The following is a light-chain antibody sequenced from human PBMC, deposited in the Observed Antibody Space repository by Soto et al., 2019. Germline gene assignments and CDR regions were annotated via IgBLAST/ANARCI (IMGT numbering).Light chain of an antibody. CDR1: RFNIGSNA. Sequence: QSVLTQPPSASGTPGQRVTISCSGSRFNIGSNAVNWYQQLPGTAPKLLIYTNNQRPSGVPDRFSGSKSGTSASLAISGLQSEDEADYNCAAWDDSLTGPVFGGGTKLTVL. J-gene: IGLJ3*02. CDR3: AAWDDSLTGPV. CDR2: TNN. V-gene: IGLV1-44*01.